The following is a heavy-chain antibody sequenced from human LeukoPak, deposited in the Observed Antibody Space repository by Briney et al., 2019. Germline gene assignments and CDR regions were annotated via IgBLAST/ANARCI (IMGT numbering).Heavy chain of an antibody. CDR3: ARAYSSGWPDY. V-gene: IGHV3-21*01. J-gene: IGHJ4*02. CDR1: GFTFSSYS. Sequence: GGSLRLSCAASGFTFSSYSMNWVRQAPGKGLEWVSSISSSSSYIYYADSVKGRFTISRDNAKNPLYLQMNSLRAEDTAVYYCARAYSSGWPDYWGQGTLVTVSS. D-gene: IGHD6-19*01. CDR2: ISSSSSYI.